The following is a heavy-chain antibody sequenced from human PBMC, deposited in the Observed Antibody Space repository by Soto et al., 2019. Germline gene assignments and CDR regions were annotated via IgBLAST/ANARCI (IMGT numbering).Heavy chain of an antibody. CDR1: GFTLSNYV. CDR2: MSRDGNNA. J-gene: IGHJ4*02. V-gene: IGHV3-30-3*01. D-gene: IGHD2-21*01. CDR3: VREDEGRRDCDLGY. Sequence: QVQLVESGGGVVQPGRSLTLSCVVSGFTLSNYVIHWVRQTPDKGPEWVAFMSRDGNNAYYTDSEKRRFTIPRDNSQKSLYLEMNRLRTEDPAVYYCVREDEGRRDCDLGYWGQGTQVVVSS.